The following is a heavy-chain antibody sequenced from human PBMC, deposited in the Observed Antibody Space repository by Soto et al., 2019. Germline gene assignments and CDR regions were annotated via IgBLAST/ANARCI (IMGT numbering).Heavy chain of an antibody. D-gene: IGHD3-22*01. CDR3: ARGMVTMIDRFDY. J-gene: IGHJ4*02. Sequence: KPSETLSLTCTVSGGSISSYYWSWIRQPPGKGLEWIGYIYYSGSTNYNPSLKSRVTISVDTSKNQFSLKLSSVTAADTAVYYCARGMVTMIDRFDYWGQGTLVTVSS. V-gene: IGHV4-59*01. CDR1: GGSISSYY. CDR2: IYYSGST.